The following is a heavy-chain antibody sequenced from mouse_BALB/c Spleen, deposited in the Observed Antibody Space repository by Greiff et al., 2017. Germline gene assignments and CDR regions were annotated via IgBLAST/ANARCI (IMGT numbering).Heavy chain of an antibody. D-gene: IGHD2-4*01. CDR2: IWGGGST. V-gene: IGHV2-6-5*01. CDR1: GFSLTDYG. J-gene: IGHJ3*01. Sequence: VKLMESGPGLVAPSQSLSITCTVSGFSLTDYGVSWIRQPPGKGLEWLGVIWGGGSTYYNSALKSRLSISKDNSKSQVFLKMNSLQTDDTAMYYCAAFYDYDAGFAYWGQGTLVTVSA. CDR3: AAFYDYDAGFAY.